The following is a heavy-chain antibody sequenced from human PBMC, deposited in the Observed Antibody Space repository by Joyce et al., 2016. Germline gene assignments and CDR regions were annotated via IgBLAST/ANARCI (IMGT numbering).Heavy chain of an antibody. Sequence: QVQLVESGGGVVQPGRSLRLSCAASGFTFSSYAMHWVRQAPGKGLEWVAAISFDGSNRYYADSVRGRFTITSDNSKNTLFLQMNSLRPEDTAVYYCARDLGGSFDYWGQGTLVTVSS. CDR2: ISFDGSNR. D-gene: IGHD3-10*01. V-gene: IGHV3-30-3*01. CDR1: GFTFSSYA. CDR3: ARDLGGSFDY. J-gene: IGHJ4*02.